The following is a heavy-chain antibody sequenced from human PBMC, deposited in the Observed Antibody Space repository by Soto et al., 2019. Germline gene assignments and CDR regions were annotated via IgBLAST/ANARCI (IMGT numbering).Heavy chain of an antibody. J-gene: IGHJ4*02. V-gene: IGHV4-59*01. CDR2: FYSLGTT. CDR3: ATGRYSYGSEY. D-gene: IGHD3-10*01. CDR1: GGSINDYY. Sequence: QVQLQESGPGLVKSSETLSLTCTISGGSINDYYWSWIRQSPGKGLEWIGYFYSLGTTNYNPSLKSRVTISLDTSKREYSLTLSFVTAADTAVYYCATGRYSYGSEYWGQGARVIVSS.